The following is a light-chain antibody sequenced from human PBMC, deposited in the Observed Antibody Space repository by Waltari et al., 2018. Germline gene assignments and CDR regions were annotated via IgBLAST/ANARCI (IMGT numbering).Light chain of an antibody. V-gene: IGKV1-5*03. CDR1: QRVSRW. CDR2: LAS. J-gene: IGKJ2*01. Sequence: DIQMTQSTSTLSASVGDRVTITCRASQRVSRWLAWYQQKPGKAPKFLIYLASTLENGVPSRFSGSGSCTEFTLTISSLQPDDFATYYCQQYSTSSLYTFGQGTKLEI. CDR3: QQYSTSSLYT.